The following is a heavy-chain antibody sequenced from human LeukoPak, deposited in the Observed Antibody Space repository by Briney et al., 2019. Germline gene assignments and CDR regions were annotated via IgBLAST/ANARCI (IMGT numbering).Heavy chain of an antibody. D-gene: IGHD4-23*01. V-gene: IGHV3-74*01. Sequence: GGSLGLSCAASGFTFSNYWMHWVRQVPGKGLVWVSRINVDGSVKSYADSVKGRFTISRDNAKNTLSLQMNSLRAEDTAVYYCVRDLILVDTPGDDFDYWGQGALVTVSS. J-gene: IGHJ4*02. CDR3: VRDLILVDTPGDDFDY. CDR1: GFTFSNYW. CDR2: INVDGSVK.